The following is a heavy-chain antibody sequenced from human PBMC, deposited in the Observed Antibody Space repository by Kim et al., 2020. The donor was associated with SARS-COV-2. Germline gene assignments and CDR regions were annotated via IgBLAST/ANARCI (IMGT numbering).Heavy chain of an antibody. J-gene: IGHJ4*01. CDR1: GDSISSYY. Sequence: SETLSLTCNVSGDSISSYYWSWIRQPPGKGLEWIGYIFYSGSSSYNPSLKSRLTIAVESSNNQLSLTLTSVTAADTAVYYCARTSYYYDSTGYIYYFDY. D-gene: IGHD3-22*01. V-gene: IGHV4-59*08. CDR3: ARTSYYYDSTGYIYYFDY. CDR2: IFYSGSS.